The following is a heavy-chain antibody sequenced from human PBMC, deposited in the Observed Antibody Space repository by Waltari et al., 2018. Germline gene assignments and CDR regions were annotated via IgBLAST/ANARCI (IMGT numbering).Heavy chain of an antibody. J-gene: IGHJ2*01. D-gene: IGHD6-19*01. Sequence: QVQLVQSGAEVKKPGASVKVSCKASGYTFTGYYMHWVRQAPGQGLEWMGRINPNSGGTNYAQKLQGRVTMTRDTSISTAYMELSRLRSDDTAVYYCARVYSSGRTYWYFDLWGRGTLVTVSS. CDR2: INPNSGGT. CDR3: ARVYSSGRTYWYFDL. CDR1: GYTFTGYY. V-gene: IGHV1-2*06.